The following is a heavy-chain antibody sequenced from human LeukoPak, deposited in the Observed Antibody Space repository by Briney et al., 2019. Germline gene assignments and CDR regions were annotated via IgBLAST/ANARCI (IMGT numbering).Heavy chain of an antibody. J-gene: IGHJ4*02. D-gene: IGHD6-6*01. CDR2: IIPILGIA. V-gene: IGHV1-69*04. Sequence: ASVKVSCKASGGTFSSYAIIWVRQAPGQGLEWMGRIIPILGIANYAQKFQGRVTITADKSTSTAYMELSSLRSEDTAVYYCARGIAARHYFNYWGQGTLVTVSS. CDR1: GGTFSSYA. CDR3: ARGIAARHYFNY.